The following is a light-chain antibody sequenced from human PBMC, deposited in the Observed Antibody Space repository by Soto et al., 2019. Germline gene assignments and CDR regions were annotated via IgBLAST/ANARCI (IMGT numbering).Light chain of an antibody. Sequence: EIVLTQSPATLSVSPGERATLSCRASQSVSSNLVWFQQVPGQAPRLLIYGASTRATGVPVRFSGSGSGTEFTLTISSLQSEDFAVYYCQQYNDWPRTFGQGTKLEIK. J-gene: IGKJ2*01. CDR3: QQYNDWPRT. CDR2: GAS. CDR1: QSVSSN. V-gene: IGKV3-15*01.